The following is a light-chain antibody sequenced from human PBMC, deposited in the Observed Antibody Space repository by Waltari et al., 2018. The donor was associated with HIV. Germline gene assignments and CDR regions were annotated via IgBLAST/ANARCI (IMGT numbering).Light chain of an antibody. V-gene: IGLV2-23*02. CDR3: CSYVGSSTWV. CDR2: DVS. J-gene: IGLJ3*02. CDR1: SRDVGGYNY. Sequence: QSALTQPASVSGSPGQSLPISCTGTSRDVGGYNYVSWYQQHPGKAPKVMIYDVSKRPSGVSNRFSGSKSGNTASLTISGLQAEDEADYYCCSYVGSSTWVFGGGTKLTVL.